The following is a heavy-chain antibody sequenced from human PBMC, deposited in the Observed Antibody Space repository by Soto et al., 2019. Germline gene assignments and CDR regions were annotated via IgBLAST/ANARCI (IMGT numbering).Heavy chain of an antibody. CDR3: AKESGNRPVAGSNAFHI. CDR1: GGTFSRSA. CDR2: IVPMYDTP. Sequence: QVQLVQSGAEVKRSGSSVTVSCKASGGTFSRSAFSWVRQAPGQGLEWIGGIVPMYDTPVYAQTFQGRVTISAVESTSTVSMELNSLKSVDTAIYFSAKESGNRPVAGSNAFHIWGPGTMVTVSS. V-gene: IGHV1-69*01. J-gene: IGHJ3*02. D-gene: IGHD6-19*01.